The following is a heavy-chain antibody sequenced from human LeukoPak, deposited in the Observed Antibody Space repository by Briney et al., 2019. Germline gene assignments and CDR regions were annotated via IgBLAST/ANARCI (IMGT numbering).Heavy chain of an antibody. CDR3: ARVAIAAAGTLGEFDY. J-gene: IGHJ4*02. D-gene: IGHD6-13*01. V-gene: IGHV3-7*01. CDR1: GFTFSSYW. CDR2: IKQDGSEK. Sequence: GRSLRLSCAASGFTFSSYWMSWVRQAPGKGLEWVANIKQDGSEKYYVDSVKGRFTISRDNAKNSLYLQMNSLRAEDTAVYYCARVAIAAAGTLGEFDYWGQGTLVTVSS.